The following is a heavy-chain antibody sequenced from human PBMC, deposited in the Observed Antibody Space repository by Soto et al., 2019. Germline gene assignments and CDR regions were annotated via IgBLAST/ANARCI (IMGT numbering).Heavy chain of an antibody. CDR1: GGSFSGYY. J-gene: IGHJ6*02. V-gene: IGHV4-34*01. CDR3: ARASHYYGMDV. CDR2: INHSGST. Sequence: QVQLKQWGAGLLKPSETLSLTCAVYGGSFSGYYWSWIRQPPGKGLEWIGEINHSGSTNYNPSLKSRVTISVDTSKNHFSLKLSSVTAADTAVYYCARASHYYGMDVWGQGTTVTVSS.